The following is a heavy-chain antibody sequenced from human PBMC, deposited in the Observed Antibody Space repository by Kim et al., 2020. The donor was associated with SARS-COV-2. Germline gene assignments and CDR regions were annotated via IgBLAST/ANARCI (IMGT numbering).Heavy chain of an antibody. J-gene: IGHJ4*02. Sequence: GESLKISCKGSGYSFTSYWISWVRQMPGKGLEWMGRIDPSDSYTNYSPSFQGHVTISADKSISTAYLQWSSLKASDTAMYYCTGSYPPVADDYWGQGTLVTVSS. D-gene: IGHD3-16*02. CDR2: IDPSDSYT. V-gene: IGHV5-10-1*01. CDR3: TGSYPPVADDY. CDR1: GYSFTSYW.